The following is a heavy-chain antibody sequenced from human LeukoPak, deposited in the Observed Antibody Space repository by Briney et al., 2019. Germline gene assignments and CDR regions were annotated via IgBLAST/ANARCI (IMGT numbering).Heavy chain of an antibody. V-gene: IGHV3-48*04. Sequence: PGGSLRLSCAASGFTFSSCSMNWVRQAPGKGLEWVSYISSSSSTIYYADSVKGRFTISRDNAKNSLYLQMNSLRAEDTAVYYCVRDFYSSSWYSSGGNVWGKGTTVTVSS. D-gene: IGHD6-13*01. CDR1: GFTFSSCS. J-gene: IGHJ6*04. CDR2: ISSSSSTI. CDR3: VRDFYSSSWYSSGGNV.